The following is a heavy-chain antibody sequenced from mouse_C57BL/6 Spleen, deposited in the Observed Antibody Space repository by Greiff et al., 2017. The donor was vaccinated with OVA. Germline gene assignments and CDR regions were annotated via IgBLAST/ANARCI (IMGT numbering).Heavy chain of an antibody. CDR1: GYTFTSYW. CDR2: IDPNSGGT. CDR3: ARGPFITTVVADFDY. Sequence: QVQLQQPGAELVKPGASVQLSCKASGYTFTSYWMHWVKQRPGRGLEWIGRIDPNSGGTKYNEKFKSKATLTVDKPSSTAYMQLSSLTSEDSAVYHCARGPFITTVVADFDYWGQGTTLTVSS. J-gene: IGHJ2*01. D-gene: IGHD1-1*01. V-gene: IGHV1-72*01.